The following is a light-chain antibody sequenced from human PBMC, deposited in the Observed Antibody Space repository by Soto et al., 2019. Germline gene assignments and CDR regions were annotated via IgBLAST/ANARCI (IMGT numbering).Light chain of an antibody. Sequence: QSVLSQPPSASGTPGQTVIISCSGSRSDIGSNFVNWYLHLPGTAPKLLIYNSNQRPSGVPDRFSGSKSGTSASLAISGLQSEDEADYYCAAWDDSLTGPVFGTGTKVTVL. J-gene: IGLJ1*01. CDR1: RSDIGSNF. CDR3: AAWDDSLTGPV. V-gene: IGLV1-44*01. CDR2: NSN.